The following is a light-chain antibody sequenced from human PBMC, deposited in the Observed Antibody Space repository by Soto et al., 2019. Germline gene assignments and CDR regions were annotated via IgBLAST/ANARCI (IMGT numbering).Light chain of an antibody. CDR3: AAWDDSLSGPV. CDR1: SSNIGSNY. CDR2: RTN. J-gene: IGLJ2*01. V-gene: IGLV1-47*01. Sequence: QSVLTQPPSASGTPGQRVTISCSGSSSNIGSNYVYWYQQLPGTAPKLLIHRTNQRPSGVPDRFAGSKSGTSASLAISGLRYEDEADYYCAAWDDSLSGPVFGGGTKLTVL.